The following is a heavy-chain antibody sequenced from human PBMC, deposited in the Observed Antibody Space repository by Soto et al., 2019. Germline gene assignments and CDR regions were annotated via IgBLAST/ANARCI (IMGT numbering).Heavy chain of an antibody. Sequence: QVQLVESGGGVVQPGRSLRLSCAASGFTFSSYGMHWVRQAPGKGLEWVAVIGYDGSKKYYADSVKGRFTISRDNSKNTLDRQMNSLRAEDTAVYYCARERRGSSSWYNTDYYGMDVWGQGTTVTVSS. CDR2: IGYDGSKK. J-gene: IGHJ6*02. D-gene: IGHD6-13*01. CDR1: GFTFSSYG. V-gene: IGHV3-33*01. CDR3: ARERRGSSSWYNTDYYGMDV.